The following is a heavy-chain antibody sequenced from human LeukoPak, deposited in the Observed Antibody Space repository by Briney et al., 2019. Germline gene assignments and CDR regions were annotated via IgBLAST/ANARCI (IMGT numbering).Heavy chain of an antibody. J-gene: IGHJ4*02. D-gene: IGHD5-24*01. CDR2: VNPNSGDT. Sequence: GASVKVSCKASGYTFTGYFMHWVRQAPGQGLEWMGWVNPNSGDTNYEQKFQGRVTMTRDTSSSTVYMELSSLRSDDTAVYYCARRTAEMVIDYWGQGTLVTVSS. V-gene: IGHV1-2*02. CDR3: ARRTAEMVIDY. CDR1: GYTFTGYF.